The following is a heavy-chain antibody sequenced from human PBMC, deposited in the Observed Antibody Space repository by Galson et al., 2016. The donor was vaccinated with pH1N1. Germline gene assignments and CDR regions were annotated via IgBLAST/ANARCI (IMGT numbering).Heavy chain of an antibody. J-gene: IGHJ4*02. Sequence: ETLSPTCTVPGGSISNSYWSWIRQPPGKGLEWIGEDNPSVSTIYNPSLNSRVIISADTSSNQFSLKLTSVTAGDTAVYFCARVDFGGKLGDWGQGTQVTVSS. CDR1: GGSISNSY. CDR2: DNPSVST. V-gene: IGHV4-34*01. D-gene: IGHD3-10*01. CDR3: ARVDFGGKLGD.